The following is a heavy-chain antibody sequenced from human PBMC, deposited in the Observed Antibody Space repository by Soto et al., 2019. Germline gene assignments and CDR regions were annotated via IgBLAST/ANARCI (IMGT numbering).Heavy chain of an antibody. Sequence: QEQLVESGGGVVQPGRSLRLSCAASGFTFSSYGMHWVRQAPGKGLEWVAVIWYDGSNKYYADSVKGRFTISRDNSKNTLYLQMNSLRAEDTAVYYCAKGDTAMGYYFDYWGQGTLVTVSS. CDR1: GFTFSSYG. CDR2: IWYDGSNK. J-gene: IGHJ4*02. D-gene: IGHD5-18*01. CDR3: AKGDTAMGYYFDY. V-gene: IGHV3-33*06.